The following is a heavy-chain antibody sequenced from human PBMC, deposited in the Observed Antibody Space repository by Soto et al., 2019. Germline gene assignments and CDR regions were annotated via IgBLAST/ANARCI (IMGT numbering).Heavy chain of an antibody. CDR1: GFTFTSYA. D-gene: IGHD3-9*01. J-gene: IGHJ4*02. Sequence: EVQLLESGGDLVQPGGSLRLSCAASGFTFTSYAMSWIRQAPGKGLEWVSAITGGGDNTYYADSVKGRFTISRDNSKNTMYLQKNSLRGEDKASYYCTQDGGSRDWLTVNWGQGTLVTVSS. V-gene: IGHV3-23*01. CDR2: ITGGGDNT. CDR3: TQDGGSRDWLTVN.